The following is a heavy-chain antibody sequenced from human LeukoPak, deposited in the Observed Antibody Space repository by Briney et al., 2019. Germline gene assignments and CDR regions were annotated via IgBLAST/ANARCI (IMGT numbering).Heavy chain of an antibody. CDR2: ISSSSSYI. CDR3: ARDEGVVAATPFDY. Sequence: GGSLRLSCAASGFTFSSYSMNWVRQAPGKGLEWVSSISSSSSYIYYADSVKGRFTISRDNAKNSLYLQMNSLRAEDTAVYYCARDEGVVAATPFDYWGREPWSPSPQ. CDR1: GFTFSSYS. V-gene: IGHV3-21*01. D-gene: IGHD2-15*01. J-gene: IGHJ4*02.